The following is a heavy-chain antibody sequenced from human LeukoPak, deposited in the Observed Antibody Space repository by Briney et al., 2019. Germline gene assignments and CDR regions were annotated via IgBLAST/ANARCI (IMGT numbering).Heavy chain of an antibody. J-gene: IGHJ4*02. CDR1: GFTFSNYA. V-gene: IGHV3-23*01. Sequence: PGGSLRLSCAASGFTFSNYAMSWVRQAPGRGLEWVSTFRGSSSSTYYAASVKGRFTISRDNSKNTLYLQMNSLRAGDEAVYYCAKRAGTGTKHFDYWGQGALVTVSS. CDR2: FRGSSSST. D-gene: IGHD1-1*01. CDR3: AKRAGTGTKHFDY.